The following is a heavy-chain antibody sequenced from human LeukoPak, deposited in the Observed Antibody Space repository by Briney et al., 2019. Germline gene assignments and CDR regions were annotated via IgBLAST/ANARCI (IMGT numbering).Heavy chain of an antibody. CDR1: GYTFTTHG. D-gene: IGHD1-26*01. V-gene: IGHV1-69*05. J-gene: IGHJ3*02. Sequence: ASVKVSCKASGYTFTTHGISWVRQAPGQGLEWMGGIIPIFGTANYAQKFQGRVTITTNTSISTAYLELSSLRSEDTAVFHCARGTPQGGLDIWGQGTVVTVSS. CDR3: ARGTPQGGLDI. CDR2: IIPIFGTA.